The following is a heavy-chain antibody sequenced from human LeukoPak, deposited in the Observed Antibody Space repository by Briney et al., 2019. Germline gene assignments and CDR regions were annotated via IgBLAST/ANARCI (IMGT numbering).Heavy chain of an antibody. CDR3: ARGGRMGDY. J-gene: IGHJ4*01. CDR1: GFTFSSYS. CDR2: INTNGDNT. D-gene: IGHD2-8*01. Sequence: GGSLRLSCAASGFTFSSYSMQWVRQTPGKGLKFVSTINTNGDNTYYANSVRGRFTISRDNSQNTLYLQMGSLTAEEMAVYYCARGGRMGDYWGQGILVTVSS. V-gene: IGHV3-64*01.